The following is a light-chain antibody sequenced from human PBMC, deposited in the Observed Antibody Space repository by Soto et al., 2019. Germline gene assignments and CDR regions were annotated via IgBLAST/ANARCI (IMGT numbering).Light chain of an antibody. CDR2: GAS. CDR1: QSVSSN. J-gene: IGKJ1*01. Sequence: EILLTQSPATLSLSTGERATLSCSASQSVSSNLAWYQQKPGQAPRLLIYGASTRATGIPARFSGSGSGTDFTLTISSLEPEDFAVYYCQQRSNWPPTFGQGTKVDI. V-gene: IGKV3-11*01. CDR3: QQRSNWPPT.